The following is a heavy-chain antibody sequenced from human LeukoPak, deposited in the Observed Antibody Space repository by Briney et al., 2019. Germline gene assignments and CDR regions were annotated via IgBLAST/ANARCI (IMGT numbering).Heavy chain of an antibody. D-gene: IGHD3-3*01. J-gene: IGHJ4*02. CDR3: AREKVYYDFWSGYPVIDY. CDR2: IWYDGSNK. V-gene: IGHV3-33*01. Sequence: GGPLTLSCGASGFTYSSYGMHWLRQAPGRAREGVAVIWYDGSNKYYADSVKGRFTISRDNSKNTLYLQMISMRAEDTAVYYCAREKVYYDFWSGYPVIDYWGQGTLVTVSS. CDR1: GFTYSSYG.